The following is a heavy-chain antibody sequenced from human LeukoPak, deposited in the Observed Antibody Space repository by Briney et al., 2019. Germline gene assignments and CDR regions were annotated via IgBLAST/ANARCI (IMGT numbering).Heavy chain of an antibody. CDR2: ISSSSSYT. D-gene: IGHD6-13*01. J-gene: IGHJ1*01. V-gene: IGHV3-11*05. Sequence: PGGSLRLSCAASGFTFSSYEMIWVRQAPGKGLEWVSYISSSSSYTNYADSVKGRFTISRDNAKNSLYLQMNSLRAEDTAVYYCARGEAAAESGPFQHWGQGTLVTVSS. CDR3: ARGEAAAESGPFQH. CDR1: GFTFSSYE.